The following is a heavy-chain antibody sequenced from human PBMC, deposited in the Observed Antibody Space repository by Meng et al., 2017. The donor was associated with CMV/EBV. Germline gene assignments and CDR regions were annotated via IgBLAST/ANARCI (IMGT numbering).Heavy chain of an antibody. CDR3: ARVGGGCSSTSCSPIDY. CDR2: INHSGST. J-gene: IGHJ4*02. V-gene: IGHV4-34*01. Sequence: ESLKISCTASGFTFGDYAMSWIRQPPGKGLEWIGEINHSGSTNYNPSLKSRVTISVDTSKNQFTLKLSSVTAADTAVYYCARVGGGCSSTSCSPIDYWGQGTLVTVSS. D-gene: IGHD2-2*01. CDR1: GFTFGDYA.